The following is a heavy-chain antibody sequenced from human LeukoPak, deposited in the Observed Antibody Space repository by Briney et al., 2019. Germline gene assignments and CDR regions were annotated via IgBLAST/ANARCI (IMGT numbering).Heavy chain of an antibody. Sequence: ASVKVSCKASGYTFTSYYMHWVRQAPGQGLEWIGIINPSGGSTSYAQKFQGRVTMTRDMSTSTVYMELSSLRAEDTAVYFCARVRRGGDSRYFDYWGPGALVTVSS. CDR2: INPSGGST. D-gene: IGHD2-21*02. CDR1: GYTFTSYY. CDR3: ARVRRGGDSRYFDY. J-gene: IGHJ4*02. V-gene: IGHV1-46*01.